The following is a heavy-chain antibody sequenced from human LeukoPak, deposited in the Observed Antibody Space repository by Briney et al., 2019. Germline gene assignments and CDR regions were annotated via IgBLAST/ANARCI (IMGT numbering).Heavy chain of an antibody. CDR1: GGSFSGHY. Sequence: SETLSLTCAVYGGSFSGHYWSWIRQPPGKGLEWIGEINHSGSTNYNPSLKSRVTISVDTSKNQFSLKLSSVTAADTAVYYCARAVIAVAGIGFDYWGQGTLVTVSS. CDR2: INHSGST. D-gene: IGHD6-19*01. CDR3: ARAVIAVAGIGFDY. V-gene: IGHV4-34*01. J-gene: IGHJ4*02.